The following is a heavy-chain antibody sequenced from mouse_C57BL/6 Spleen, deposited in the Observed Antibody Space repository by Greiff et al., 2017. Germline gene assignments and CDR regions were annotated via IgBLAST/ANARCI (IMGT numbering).Heavy chain of an antibody. CDR1: GYTFTSYW. D-gene: IGHD2-4*01. Sequence: QVQLLQPGAELVKPGASVKVSCKASGYTFTSYWMHWVKQRPGQGLEWIGRINPSDSDTNYNQKFKGKATLTVDKASSTAYMQLSSLTSEYSAFYYCAILVYYDYYVYYFDYWGQATTLTVSS. J-gene: IGHJ2*01. V-gene: IGHV1-74*01. CDR3: AILVYYDYYVYYFDY. CDR2: INPSDSDT.